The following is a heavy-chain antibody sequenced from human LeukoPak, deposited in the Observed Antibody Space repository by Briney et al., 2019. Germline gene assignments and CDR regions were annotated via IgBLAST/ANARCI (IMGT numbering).Heavy chain of an antibody. CDR2: MNPNSGNT. Sequence: ASVKVSCKASGYTFTSYDINWVRQATGQGLEWMGWMNPNSGNTGYAQKFQGRVTITADKSTSTAYMELSSLRSEDTAVYYCARDTGPALMRGWLQLAEFDYWGQGTLVTVSS. V-gene: IGHV1-8*03. CDR3: ARDTGPALMRGWLQLAEFDY. D-gene: IGHD5-24*01. CDR1: GYTFTSYD. J-gene: IGHJ4*02.